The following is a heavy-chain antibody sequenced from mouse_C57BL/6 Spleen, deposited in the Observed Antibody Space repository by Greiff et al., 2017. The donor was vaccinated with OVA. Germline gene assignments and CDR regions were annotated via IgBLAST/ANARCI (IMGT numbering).Heavy chain of an antibody. Sequence: QVQLQQPGAELVKPGASVKLSCKASGYTFTSYWMQWVKQRPGQGLEWIGEIDPSDSYTNYNQKFKGKATLTVDTSSSTAYMQLSSLTSEDSAVYYCAKKFGYSDYAMDYWGQGTSVTVSS. CDR3: AKKFGYSDYAMDY. J-gene: IGHJ4*01. D-gene: IGHD2-3*01. V-gene: IGHV1-50*01. CDR2: IDPSDSYT. CDR1: GYTFTSYW.